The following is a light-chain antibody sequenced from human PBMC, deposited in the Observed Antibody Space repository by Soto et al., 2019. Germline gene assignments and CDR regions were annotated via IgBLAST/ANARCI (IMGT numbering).Light chain of an antibody. V-gene: IGKV1-5*01. Sequence: DIRMTQSPSTLSASVGDRVTITCRASQSISSWLAWYQQKPGKAPKLLIYDASSLESGVPSRFSGSGSGTEFTLTISSLQPDAFATYYCQQYNSYSPITFGQGTRLEIK. J-gene: IGKJ5*01. CDR3: QQYNSYSPIT. CDR2: DAS. CDR1: QSISSW.